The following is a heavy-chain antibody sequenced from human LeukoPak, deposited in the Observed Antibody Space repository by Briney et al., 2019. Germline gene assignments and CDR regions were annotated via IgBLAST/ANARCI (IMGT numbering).Heavy chain of an antibody. J-gene: IGHJ5*02. CDR2: IHYDGSNK. V-gene: IGHV3-30*02. D-gene: IGHD3-10*01. CDR3: AKDPIRGVRPYYFSP. Sequence: AGGSLRLSCAASGFTFSSYGMQWVRRAPGKGLEWVAFIHYDGSNKYYANSVKGRFTISRDNSKNTLYLHMNSLRAEDTAVYYCAKDPIRGVRPYYFSPWGQGTLVTVSS. CDR1: GFTFSSYG.